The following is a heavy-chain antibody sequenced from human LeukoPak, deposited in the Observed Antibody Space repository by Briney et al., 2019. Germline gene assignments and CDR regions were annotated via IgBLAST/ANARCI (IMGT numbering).Heavy chain of an antibody. CDR3: ARDWSAGGRNWFDP. CDR1: GFTVSSNY. Sequence: GGSLRLSCAASGFTVSSNYMSWVRQAPGKGLEWVSVIYSGGSTYCADSVRGRFTISRDNSKNTLYLQMNSLRAEDTAVYYCARDWSAGGRNWFDPWGQGTLVTVSS. CDR2: IYSGGST. V-gene: IGHV3-53*01. J-gene: IGHJ5*02. D-gene: IGHD3-16*01.